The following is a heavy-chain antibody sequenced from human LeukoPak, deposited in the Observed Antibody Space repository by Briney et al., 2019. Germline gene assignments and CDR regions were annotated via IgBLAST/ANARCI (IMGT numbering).Heavy chain of an antibody. Sequence: PGGSLRLSCAASGSTFSSFWMSWVRQAPGKGLEWVANINRDGSEKYYVDSVKGRFTISRDNAKNSLYLQMNSLRAEDTAVYYCARDRDGDLDYWGQGTLVTVSS. CDR3: ARDRDGDLDY. CDR2: INRDGSEK. D-gene: IGHD4-17*01. J-gene: IGHJ4*02. V-gene: IGHV3-7*01. CDR1: GSTFSSFW.